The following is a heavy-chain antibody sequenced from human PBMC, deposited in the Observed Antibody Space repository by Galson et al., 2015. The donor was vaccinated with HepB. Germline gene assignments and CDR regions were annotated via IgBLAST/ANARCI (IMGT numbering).Heavy chain of an antibody. J-gene: IGHJ4*02. V-gene: IGHV3-30-3*01. CDR3: ARVLRDWELHPIDY. Sequence: SLRLSCAASGFTFSSYAMHWVRQAPGKRLEWVAVISYDGSNKYYADSVKGRFTISRDNSKNTLYLQMNSLRAEDTAVYYCARVLRDWELHPIDYWGQGTLVTVSS. D-gene: IGHD1-26*01. CDR1: GFTFSSYA. CDR2: ISYDGSNK.